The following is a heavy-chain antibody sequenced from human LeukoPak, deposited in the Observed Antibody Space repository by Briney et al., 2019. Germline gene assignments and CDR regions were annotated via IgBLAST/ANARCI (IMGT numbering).Heavy chain of an antibody. V-gene: IGHV3-30*03. Sequence: GGSLGLSCAASGFTFSSYGMHWVRQAPGKGLEWVAVISYDGSNKYYADSVKGRFTISRDNSKNTLYLQMNSLRAEDTAVYYCGTYYDFWSGYPAFDYWGQGTLVTVSS. CDR2: ISYDGSNK. CDR1: GFTFSSYG. J-gene: IGHJ4*02. CDR3: GTYYDFWSGYPAFDY. D-gene: IGHD3-3*01.